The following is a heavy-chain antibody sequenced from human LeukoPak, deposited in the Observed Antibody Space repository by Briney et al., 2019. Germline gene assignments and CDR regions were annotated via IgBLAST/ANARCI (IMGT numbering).Heavy chain of an antibody. V-gene: IGHV3-21*01. CDR2: ISRNSTYI. D-gene: IGHD3-16*01. CDR1: GFTFSSYI. CDR3: ASDGGNYFDY. J-gene: IGHJ4*02. Sequence: GGSLRLSCAASGFTFSSYIMNWVRQAPGKGLEWVASISRNSTYIHYADSVKGRFTISRDNARNSLFLQMNSLRAEDTAIYHCASDGGNYFDYWGQGTLVTVSS.